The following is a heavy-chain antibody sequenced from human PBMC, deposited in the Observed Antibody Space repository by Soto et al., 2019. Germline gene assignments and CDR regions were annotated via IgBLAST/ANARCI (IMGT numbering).Heavy chain of an antibody. CDR3: AGMPYTSGLRFDP. CDR1: GDSLRIGDYY. CDR2: IYKSGTA. Sequence: SETLSLTCTVSGDSLRIGDYYWTWIRQPPGKGLEWIGFIYKSGTAKYNPSLASRVSISLDRSNNQCSLKLKSVTAADTAVYFCAGMPYTSGLRFDPWGPGTLVTVSS. J-gene: IGHJ5*02. D-gene: IGHD6-19*01. V-gene: IGHV4-30-4*01.